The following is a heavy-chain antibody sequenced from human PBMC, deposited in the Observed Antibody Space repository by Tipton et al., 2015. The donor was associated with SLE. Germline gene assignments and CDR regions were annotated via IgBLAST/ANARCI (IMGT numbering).Heavy chain of an antibody. V-gene: IGHV4-34*01. Sequence: TLSLTCAVYGGSFSGYYWSWIRQPPGKGLEWIGEINHSGSTNYNPSLKSRVTISVDTSKNQFSLKLSSVTAADTAVYYCARGSIAARGYYMGVWGKGTTVTVSS. J-gene: IGHJ6*03. CDR2: INHSGST. CDR3: ARGSIAARGYYMGV. D-gene: IGHD6-6*01. CDR1: GGSFSGYY.